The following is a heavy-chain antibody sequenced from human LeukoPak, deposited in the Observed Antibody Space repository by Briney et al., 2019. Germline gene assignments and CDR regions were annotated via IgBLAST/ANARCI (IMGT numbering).Heavy chain of an antibody. CDR1: GYTFTGYY. V-gene: IGHV1-2*02. CDR3: ARDSPYYDFWSAKPGSMDV. J-gene: IGHJ6*02. CDR2: INPNSGGT. Sequence: ASVTVSCTASGYTFTGYYMHWVRQAPGQGLEWMGWINPNSGGTNYAQKFQGRVTMTRDTSISTAYMELSRLRSDDTAVYYCARDSPYYDFWSAKPGSMDVWGQGTTVTVSS. D-gene: IGHD3-3*01.